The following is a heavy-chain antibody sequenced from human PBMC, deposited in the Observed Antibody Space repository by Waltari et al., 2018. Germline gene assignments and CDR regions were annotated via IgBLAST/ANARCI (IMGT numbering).Heavy chain of an antibody. Sequence: EVQLLGSGGGLVQPGGSLRLACAASGFTFSSYAMSWVGQATGKGVLWVLAISGSGGCTYYADFVKGLFTISRDNSKNTLYLQMNSLSAEDTAVYYCAIVVGIAVAGTSRGYWGQGTLVSVSS. J-gene: IGHJ4*02. CDR3: AIVVGIAVAGTSRGY. D-gene: IGHD6-19*01. CDR1: GFTFSSYA. CDR2: ISGSGGCT. V-gene: IGHV3-23*01.